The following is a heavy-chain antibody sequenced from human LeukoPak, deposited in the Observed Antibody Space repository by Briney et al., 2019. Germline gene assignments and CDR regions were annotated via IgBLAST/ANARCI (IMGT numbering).Heavy chain of an antibody. J-gene: IGHJ3*02. D-gene: IGHD2-2*01. CDR1: GFTFSSYA. Sequence: GRSLRLSCAASGFTFSSYATHWVRQAPGKGLEWVAVISYDGSNKYYADSVKGRFTISRDNSKNTLYLQMNSLRAEDTAVYYCARDMFPLVPAALDAFDIWGQGTMVTVSS. CDR3: ARDMFPLVPAALDAFDI. CDR2: ISYDGSNK. V-gene: IGHV3-30-3*01.